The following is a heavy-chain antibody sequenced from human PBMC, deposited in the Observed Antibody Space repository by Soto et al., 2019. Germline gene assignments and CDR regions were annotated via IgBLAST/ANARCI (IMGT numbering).Heavy chain of an antibody. CDR2: IDPSDSYT. Sequence: EDPMNMSRKGSVSRVTSYWLRLVRQMPGKGRLWMGRIDPSDSYTNYSPSFQGHVTISADKSISTAYLQWSSLKASDTAMYYCARTSMQSRGYSYGHGGMDVWGQGTTVTVSS. V-gene: IGHV5-10-1*01. CDR3: ARTSMQSRGYSYGHGGMDV. J-gene: IGHJ6*02. D-gene: IGHD5-18*01. CDR1: VSRVTSYW.